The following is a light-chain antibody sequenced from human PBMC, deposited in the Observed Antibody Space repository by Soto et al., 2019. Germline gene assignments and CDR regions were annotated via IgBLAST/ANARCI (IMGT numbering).Light chain of an antibody. V-gene: IGKV1-9*01. Sequence: DIQLTQSPSFLSASVGDRITITCRASQGINSYLAWYQQKPGKAPKLLIYAASTLQSGVPSRFSGSGFGIEFTLTISSLQPEDFATYYCQQLNSYPWTLGQGTKVEIK. CDR2: AAS. J-gene: IGKJ1*01. CDR1: QGINSY. CDR3: QQLNSYPWT.